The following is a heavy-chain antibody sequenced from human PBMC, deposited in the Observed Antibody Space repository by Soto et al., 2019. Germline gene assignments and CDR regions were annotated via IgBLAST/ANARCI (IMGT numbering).Heavy chain of an antibody. J-gene: IGHJ4*02. CDR2: IIPILGIA. D-gene: IGHD5-12*01. V-gene: IGHV1-69*08. CDR3: AGEDSGYDFNFDY. Sequence: QVQLVQSGAEVKKPGSSVKVSCKASGGTFSSYTISWVRQAPGQGLEWMGRIIPILGIANYAQKFQGRVTITADKSTSTAYMELSSLRSEDTAVYYCAGEDSGYDFNFDYWGQGTLVTVSS. CDR1: GGTFSSYT.